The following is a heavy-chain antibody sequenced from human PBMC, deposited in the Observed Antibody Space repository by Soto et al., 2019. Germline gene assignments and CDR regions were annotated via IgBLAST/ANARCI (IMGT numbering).Heavy chain of an antibody. Sequence: LRLSCAASAFTFSSYSMHWVRQAPGKGLEWVAVISYDGGNKYYADSVKGRFTISRDNSKNTLSLQMNSLRPEDTAVYYCARSFETLVLIRAFWFDPWGQGTLFTVSS. CDR1: AFTFSSYS. J-gene: IGHJ5*02. V-gene: IGHV3-30-3*01. CDR3: ARSFETLVLIRAFWFDP. D-gene: IGHD3-22*01. CDR2: ISYDGGNK.